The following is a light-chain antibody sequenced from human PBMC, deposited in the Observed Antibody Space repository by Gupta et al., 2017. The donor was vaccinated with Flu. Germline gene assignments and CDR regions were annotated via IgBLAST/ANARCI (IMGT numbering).Light chain of an antibody. Sequence: IVLTQSPATLSLSPGERATLSCSASQSVSSYLAWYQQKPGQAPRLLIYDASTRATGIPASFRGSGSGTDFTLTISSLEPEDFAVYYCQQRSNWPPWTFGQGTKVEIK. J-gene: IGKJ1*01. V-gene: IGKV3-11*01. CDR2: DAS. CDR3: QQRSNWPPWT. CDR1: QSVSSY.